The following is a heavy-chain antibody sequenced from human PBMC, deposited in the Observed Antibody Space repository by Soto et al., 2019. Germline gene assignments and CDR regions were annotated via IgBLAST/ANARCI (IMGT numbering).Heavy chain of an antibody. CDR1: GGSISSYY. CDR2: IYYSGST. Sequence: SETLSLTCTVSGGSISSYYWSWIRQPPGKGLEWIGYIYYSGSTNYNPSLKSRVTISVDTSKNQFSLKLSSVTAADTAVYYCERGRSSWYSHAFDIWGKGKMVT. CDR3: ERGRSSWYSHAFDI. D-gene: IGHD6-13*01. J-gene: IGHJ3*02. V-gene: IGHV4-59*01.